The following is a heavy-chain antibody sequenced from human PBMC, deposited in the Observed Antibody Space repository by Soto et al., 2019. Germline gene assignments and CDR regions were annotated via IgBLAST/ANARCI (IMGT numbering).Heavy chain of an antibody. CDR2: IHGGGDYT. V-gene: IGHV3-23*01. D-gene: IGHD1-26*01. J-gene: IGHJ2*01. CDR1: GFTFSNYA. CDR3: AKKRGSGSYRNWFFVI. Sequence: EVQVLESGGGLVQPGGSLRLSCAASGFTFSNYAMSWVRQAPGKGLEWVSTIHGGGDYTHYTDSLKGRFTIYRDNSRKMLSLQMNSLRAEHAAVYYRAKKRGSGSYRNWFFVIWGRGTLVTVSS.